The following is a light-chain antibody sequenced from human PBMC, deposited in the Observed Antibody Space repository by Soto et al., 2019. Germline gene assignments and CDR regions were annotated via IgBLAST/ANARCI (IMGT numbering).Light chain of an antibody. CDR1: QTVYSN. J-gene: IGKJ1*01. CDR2: GAS. V-gene: IGKV3-15*01. Sequence: ERVMTQSLATLSVSPGERATLSCRASQTVYSNLAWYQQKPGQAPRLLIYGASTRATGIPARFSGSGSGTEFTLTVSSLQSEDFAVYYCQQYYNWPRTFGQGTKVDI. CDR3: QQYYNWPRT.